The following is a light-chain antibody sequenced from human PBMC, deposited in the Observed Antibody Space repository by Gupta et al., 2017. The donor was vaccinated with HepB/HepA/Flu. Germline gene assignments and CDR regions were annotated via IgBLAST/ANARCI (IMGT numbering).Light chain of an antibody. J-gene: IGKJ4*01. CDR1: QIVPSY. Sequence: EIVFTHSPATLSLSPGERATLSCRASQIVPSYFACYQQKPGQAPRLLIYETSNWTPGIPTRCTGSKCGSDFALTISSLQPEDFEVYYCQQRRHWTTAVFFGGGTKIEIK. V-gene: IGKV3-11*01. CDR3: QQRRHWTTAVF. CDR2: ETS.